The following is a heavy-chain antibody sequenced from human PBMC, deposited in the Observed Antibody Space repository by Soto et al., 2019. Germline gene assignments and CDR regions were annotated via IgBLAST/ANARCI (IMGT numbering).Heavy chain of an antibody. V-gene: IGHV3-74*01. D-gene: IGHD2-2*01. CDR2: INSDGSRT. CDR3: ARDLSSCSSARCYSFYYGVDV. CDR1: GFNFSRFW. J-gene: IGHJ6*02. Sequence: EVQLVESGGGLVQPGGSLRLSCTASGFNFSRFWTHWVRQVPGRGRVWVSHINSDGSRTSYADSVKGRFTISRDNAKNTLYLQMNSLRAEDTAVYYCARDLSSCSSARCYSFYYGVDVWGQGTTVTVSS.